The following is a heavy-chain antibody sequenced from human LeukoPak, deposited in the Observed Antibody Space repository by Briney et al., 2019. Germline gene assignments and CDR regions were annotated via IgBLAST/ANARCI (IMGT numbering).Heavy chain of an antibody. CDR3: AREPYGDYVSDDY. V-gene: IGHV4-39*02. Sequence: TSETLSLTXTVSGGSISSSSYYWGWIRQPPGEGLEWIGSIYYSGSTYYNPSLKGRVTISVDTSKNQFSLKLSSVTAADTAVYYCAREPYGDYVSDDYWGQGTLVTVSS. CDR2: IYYSGST. D-gene: IGHD4-17*01. CDR1: GGSISSSSYY. J-gene: IGHJ4*02.